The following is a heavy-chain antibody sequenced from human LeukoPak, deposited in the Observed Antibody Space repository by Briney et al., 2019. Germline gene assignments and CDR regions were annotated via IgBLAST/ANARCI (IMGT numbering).Heavy chain of an antibody. CDR3: ARSRSGYSYDHAAFEI. J-gene: IGHJ3*02. D-gene: IGHD5-18*01. CDR2: IDYRGST. V-gene: IGHV4-59*01. Sequence: SETLSLTCTVSGDSISTYYWSWIRQPPGKGLEWIAYIDYRGSTTYNPSLRSRVTISVDTSRNQFSLKLSSVTAADTAVYYCARSRSGYSYDHAAFEIWGQGTMVTVSS. CDR1: GDSISTYY.